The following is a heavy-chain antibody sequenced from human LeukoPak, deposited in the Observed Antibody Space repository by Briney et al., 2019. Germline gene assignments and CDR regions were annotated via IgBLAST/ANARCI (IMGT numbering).Heavy chain of an antibody. V-gene: IGHV4-4*07. CDR3: ARDGQLWTPYYYYGMDV. CDR2: IYTRGST. D-gene: IGHD5-18*01. Sequence: SETLSLTCTVSGGSISSYYWSWIRQPAGKGLEWIGRIYTRGSTNYNPSLKSRVTMSVDTSKNQFSLKLSSVTAADTAVYYCARDGQLWTPYYYYGMDVWGQGTTVTVSS. CDR1: GGSISSYY. J-gene: IGHJ6*02.